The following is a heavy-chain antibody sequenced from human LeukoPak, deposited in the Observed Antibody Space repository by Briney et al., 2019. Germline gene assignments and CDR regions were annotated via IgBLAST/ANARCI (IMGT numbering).Heavy chain of an antibody. Sequence: SVKVSCKASGGTFSSYAISWVRQAPGQGLEWMGRIITIFGTANYAQKFQGRVTITTDESTSTAYMELSSLRSEDTAVYYCATRVAAAGTIGFKHYFDYWGQGTLVTVSS. J-gene: IGHJ4*02. CDR1: GGTFSSYA. V-gene: IGHV1-69*05. CDR3: ATRVAAAGTIGFKHYFDY. D-gene: IGHD6-13*01. CDR2: IITIFGTA.